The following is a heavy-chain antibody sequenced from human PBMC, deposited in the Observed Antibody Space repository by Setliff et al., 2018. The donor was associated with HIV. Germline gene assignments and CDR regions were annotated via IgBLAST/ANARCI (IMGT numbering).Heavy chain of an antibody. V-gene: IGHV2-26*01. Sequence: ASGPTLVNPTETLTLTCTVSGFSLSNARMGVSWIRQPPGKALQWLAHIFSNDEKSYSTSLKSRLTISRDTSKSQVVLIMTNMDPVDTATYYCARYSSDWSAVDYWGQGTLVTVS. D-gene: IGHD6-19*01. CDR1: GFSLSNARMG. CDR3: ARYSSDWSAVDY. J-gene: IGHJ4*02. CDR2: IFSNDEK.